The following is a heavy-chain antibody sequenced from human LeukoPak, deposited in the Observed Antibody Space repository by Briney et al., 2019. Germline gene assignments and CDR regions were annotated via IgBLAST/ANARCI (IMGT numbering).Heavy chain of an antibody. CDR2: ISDTAKTI. CDR1: GFTFSDYS. CDR3: AGVHYGRVENDY. Sequence: GGSLRLSCAVSGFTFSDYSMSWIRQAPGKGLERISDISDTAKTIHYADSVRGRFTISRDNAKNSLYLQMNSLRDEDTAVYYCAGVHYGRVENDYWGQGTLVTVSS. D-gene: IGHD3-10*01. J-gene: IGHJ4*02. V-gene: IGHV3-11*04.